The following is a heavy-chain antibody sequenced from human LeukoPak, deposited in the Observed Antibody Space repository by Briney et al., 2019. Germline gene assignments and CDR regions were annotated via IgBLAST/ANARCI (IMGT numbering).Heavy chain of an antibody. CDR3: AREQRGCSGGSCYWGYYYYYGMDV. D-gene: IGHD2-15*01. V-gene: IGHV1-18*01. J-gene: IGHJ6*02. CDR1: GYTFTSYG. CDR2: ISAYNGNT. Sequence: ASMKVSCKASGYTFTSYGISWVRQAPGQGLEWMGWISAYNGNTNYAQKLQGRVTMTTDTSTSTAYMELRSRRSDDTAVYYCAREQRGCSGGSCYWGYYYYYGMDVWGQGTTVTVSS.